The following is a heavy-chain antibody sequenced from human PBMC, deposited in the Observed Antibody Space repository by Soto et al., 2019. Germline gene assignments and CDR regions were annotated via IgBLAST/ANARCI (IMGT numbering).Heavy chain of an antibody. CDR2: ISGSGGST. Sequence: PGGSLRLSCAASGFTFSSYAMSWVRQAPGKGLEWVSAISGSGGSTYYADSVKGRFTISRGNSKNTLYLQMNSLRAEDTAVYYCAKDVAAAGFNWFDPWGQGTPVTVSS. CDR1: GFTFSSYA. V-gene: IGHV3-23*01. J-gene: IGHJ5*02. D-gene: IGHD6-13*01. CDR3: AKDVAAAGFNWFDP.